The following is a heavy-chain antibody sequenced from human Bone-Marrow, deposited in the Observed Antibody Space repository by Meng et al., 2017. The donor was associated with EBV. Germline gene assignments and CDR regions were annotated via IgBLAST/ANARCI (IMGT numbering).Heavy chain of an antibody. Sequence: QVQLQQWGAGLLKPSETLSLTCAVYGGSFSGYYWSWIRQPPGKGLEWIGEINHSGSTNYNPPLKSRVTISVDTSKNQFSLKLSSVTAADTAVYYCARPPTGRGSYLDYWGQGTLVTVSS. CDR1: GGSFSGYY. CDR2: INHSGST. CDR3: ARPPTGRGSYLDY. D-gene: IGHD3-16*01. J-gene: IGHJ4*02. V-gene: IGHV4-34*01.